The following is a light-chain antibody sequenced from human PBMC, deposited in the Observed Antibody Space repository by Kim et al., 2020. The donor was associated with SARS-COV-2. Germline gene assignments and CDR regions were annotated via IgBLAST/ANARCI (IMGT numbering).Light chain of an antibody. J-gene: IGKJ1*01. V-gene: IGKV1-9*01. CDR2: AAS. CDR3: QQLNRYPPT. Sequence: SYLAWYQQQPGKAPELLIYAASAVQSAVPPSCSGSGYGSDFTLTISILQPEDFATYYNQQLNRYPPTYGQGT. CDR1: SY.